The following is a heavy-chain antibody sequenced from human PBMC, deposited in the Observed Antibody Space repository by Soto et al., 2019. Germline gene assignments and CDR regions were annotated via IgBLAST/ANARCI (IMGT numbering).Heavy chain of an antibody. CDR3: AKHRYSTTPGAFDF. CDR1: RLTLGIHG. Sequence: PWAGQRLSSAAARLTLGIHGMLWVSTATGKGLEWVSTVSGDTGNTHYADSVKGRFTISRDNSKNTLYLQMSGLRAEDTAVYYCAKHRYSTTPGAFDFWGQGNPVNFS. J-gene: IGHJ4*02. CDR2: VSGDTGNT. D-gene: IGHD1-26*01. V-gene: IGHV3-23*01.